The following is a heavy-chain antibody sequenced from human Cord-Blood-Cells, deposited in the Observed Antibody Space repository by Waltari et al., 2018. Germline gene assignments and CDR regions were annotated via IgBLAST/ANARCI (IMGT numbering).Heavy chain of an antibody. D-gene: IGHD6-13*01. CDR2: IIPICGKA. CDR1: GGTFSSYA. CDR3: ARAKEQQLGSFDY. Sequence: QVQLVQSGAEVKKPGSSVKVSCKASGGTFSSYAISWARQAPGQGLEWMGGIIPICGKASYAQKFQGRVTITADESTSTAYMELSSLRSEDTAVYYCARAKEQQLGSFDYWGQGTLVTVSS. V-gene: IGHV1-69*01. J-gene: IGHJ4*02.